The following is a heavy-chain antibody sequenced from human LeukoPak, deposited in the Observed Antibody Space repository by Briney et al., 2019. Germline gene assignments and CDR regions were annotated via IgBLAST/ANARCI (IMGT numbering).Heavy chain of an antibody. CDR3: ARGGNVAWVYYYYYYMDV. D-gene: IGHD4-23*01. Sequence: ASVKVSCKASGYTFTSYDINWVRQATGQGLEWMGWMNPNSGNTGYAQKFQGRVAMARNTSITTAYMELSSLRSEDTAVYYCARGGNVAWVYYYYYYMDVWGKGTTVTVSS. V-gene: IGHV1-8*01. CDR2: MNPNSGNT. CDR1: GYTFTSYD. J-gene: IGHJ6*03.